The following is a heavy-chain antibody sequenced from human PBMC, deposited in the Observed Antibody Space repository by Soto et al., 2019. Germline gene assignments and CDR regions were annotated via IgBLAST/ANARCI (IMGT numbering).Heavy chain of an antibody. CDR3: AKASGYSYGPMRMDV. CDR1: GFTFSSYA. CDR2: ISYDGSNK. Sequence: PGGSLRLSCAASGFTFSSYAMHWVRQAPGKGLEWVAVISYDGSNKYYADSVKGRFTISRDNSKNTLYLQMNSLRAEDTAVYYCAKASGYSYGPMRMDVWGQGTTVTVSS. V-gene: IGHV3-30-3*01. D-gene: IGHD5-18*01. J-gene: IGHJ6*02.